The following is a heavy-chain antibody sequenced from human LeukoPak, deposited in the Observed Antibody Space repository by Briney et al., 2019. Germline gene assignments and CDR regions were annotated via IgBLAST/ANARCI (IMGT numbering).Heavy chain of an antibody. V-gene: IGHV3-33*06. Sequence: GRSLRLSCAASGFTFSSYGMHWVRQAPGKGLEWVAVIWYNGSNKYYADSVKGRFTISRDNSKNTLYLQMNSLRAEDTAVYYCAKDQSRWRGGDAFDIWGQGTMVTVSS. CDR1: GFTFSSYG. D-gene: IGHD4-23*01. CDR3: AKDQSRWRGGDAFDI. J-gene: IGHJ3*02. CDR2: IWYNGSNK.